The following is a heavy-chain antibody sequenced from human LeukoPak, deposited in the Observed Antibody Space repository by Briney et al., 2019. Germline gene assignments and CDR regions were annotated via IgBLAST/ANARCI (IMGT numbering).Heavy chain of an antibody. CDR2: IFGSGGSP. CDR3: GKTTVGYSSGQKPAWPVDY. CDR1: GFTFGSHA. D-gene: IGHD5-18*01. V-gene: IGHV3-23*01. Sequence: GGSLRLSCEASGFTFGSHAMYWVRQAPGKGLVWVAGIFGSGGSPHYADSVKGRFTISRDNSQNTVYLQINSLRAEDTAVYYCGKTTVGYSSGQKPAWPVDYWGQGTLVTVSS. J-gene: IGHJ4*02.